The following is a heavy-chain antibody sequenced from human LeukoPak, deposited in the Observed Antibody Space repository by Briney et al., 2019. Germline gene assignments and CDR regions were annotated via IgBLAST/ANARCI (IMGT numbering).Heavy chain of an antibody. V-gene: IGHV1-69*06. Sequence: GASVKVSCKASGGTFSSYAISWVRQAPGQGLEWMGGIIPIFGTANYAQKFQGRVTITADKSTSTAYMELSSLRSEDTAVYYCARVQDTAMVDSVFDIWGQGTMVTVSS. CDR3: ARVQDTAMVDSVFDI. J-gene: IGHJ3*02. D-gene: IGHD5-18*01. CDR1: GGTFSSYA. CDR2: IIPIFGTA.